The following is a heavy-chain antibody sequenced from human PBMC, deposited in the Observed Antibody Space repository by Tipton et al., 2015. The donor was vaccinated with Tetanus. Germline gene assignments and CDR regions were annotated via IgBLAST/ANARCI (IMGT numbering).Heavy chain of an antibody. Sequence: AASGFIFSSYGIHWVRQAPGKGLEWLAVSWHDGTDKYYADSVKGRFTISRDNSKNTLYLQMDSLRAGDTALYYCAREADCSGGSCFSGDFGTWGQGTQVTVSS. CDR3: AREADCSGGSCFSGDFGT. J-gene: IGHJ4*02. CDR2: SWHDGTDK. D-gene: IGHD2-15*01. V-gene: IGHV3-33*01. CDR1: GFIFSSYG.